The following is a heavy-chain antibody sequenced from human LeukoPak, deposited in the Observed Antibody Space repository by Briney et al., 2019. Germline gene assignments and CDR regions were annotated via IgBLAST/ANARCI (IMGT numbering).Heavy chain of an antibody. V-gene: IGHV4-31*03. CDR1: GGSISSGGYY. J-gene: IGHJ5*02. CDR3: ARDPLGWFDP. CDR2: IYYSGST. Sequence: SETLSLTCTVSGGSISSGGYYWSWIRQHPGKGLEWNGYIYYSGSTYYNPSLKSRVTISVDTSKNQFSLKLSSVTAADTAVYYCARDPLGWFDPWGQGTLVTVSS.